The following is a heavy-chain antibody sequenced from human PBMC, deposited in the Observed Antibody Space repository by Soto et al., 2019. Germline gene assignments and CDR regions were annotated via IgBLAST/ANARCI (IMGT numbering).Heavy chain of an antibody. V-gene: IGHV3-21*02. J-gene: IGHJ6*02. D-gene: IGHD3-16*01. CDR2: ITSGGNYI. Sequence: QLVESGGGLVKPGGSLRLSCEASGFSLGGDSMDWVRQAPGKGLEWVSSITSGGNYIFYSDSVKGRFTISRDNAKNSLFLQMDSLKTEDTAVYYCTREKGSRLRLDVWGQGTTVTVSS. CDR3: TREKGSRLRLDV. CDR1: GFSLGGDS.